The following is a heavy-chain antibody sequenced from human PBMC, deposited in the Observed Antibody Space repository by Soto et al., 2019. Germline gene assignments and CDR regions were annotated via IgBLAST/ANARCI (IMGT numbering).Heavy chain of an antibody. CDR2: IYYSGST. D-gene: IGHD3-22*01. J-gene: IGHJ5*02. Sequence: QVQLQESGPGLVKPSQTLSLTCTVSGGSISSGGYYWSWIRQHPGKGLEWIGYIYYSGSTYYNPSLKGRVTISVDTSKNPFALKLSSVTAEDTAVYYCARVTYYYDSSGQWGFDPWGHGTLVTVSS. CDR3: ARVTYYYDSSGQWGFDP. CDR1: GGSISSGGYY. V-gene: IGHV4-31*03.